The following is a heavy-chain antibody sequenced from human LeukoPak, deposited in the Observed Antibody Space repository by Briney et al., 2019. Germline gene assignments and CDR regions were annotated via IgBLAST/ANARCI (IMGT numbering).Heavy chain of an antibody. Sequence: NPGGSLRLSCAASGFTFSDYYMSWIRQAPGKGLEWVSYISSSSSYTNYADSVKGRFTISRDNAKNSLYLQTNSLRAEDTAVYYCAREGDIAAAGTTGFDPWGQGTLVTVSS. D-gene: IGHD6-13*01. CDR2: ISSSSSYT. V-gene: IGHV3-11*06. CDR1: GFTFSDYY. J-gene: IGHJ5*02. CDR3: AREGDIAAAGTTGFDP.